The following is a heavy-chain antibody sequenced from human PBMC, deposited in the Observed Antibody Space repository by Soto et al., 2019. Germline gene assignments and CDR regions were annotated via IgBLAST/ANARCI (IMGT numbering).Heavy chain of an antibody. V-gene: IGHV3-33*03. CDR3: ASHYDMWSGYLSPVDY. CDR1: GFTFSSYG. Sequence: PGGSLRLSYAASGFTFSSYGMHWVRQAPGKGLEWVAVIGYGGSNIYYADSVKGRFTITRDNAKNSLYLEMNSLRDEDTAVYYCASHYDMWSGYLSPVDYWGQGTLVTVSS. J-gene: IGHJ4*02. CDR2: IGYGGSNI. D-gene: IGHD3-3*01.